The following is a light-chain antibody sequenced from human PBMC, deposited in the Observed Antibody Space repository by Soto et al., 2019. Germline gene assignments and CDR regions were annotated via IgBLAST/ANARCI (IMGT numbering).Light chain of an antibody. Sequence: EIVLTQSPSTLSLSPGERATLSCRASQSVSSYLAWYQQKPGQAPRLLIYDASNRATGIPARFSGSGSATGFTLTISSIEPEDFAVYYCQQYHNWPPETFGPGTKVDIK. CDR3: QQYHNWPPET. V-gene: IGKV3-11*01. CDR1: QSVSSY. J-gene: IGKJ3*01. CDR2: DAS.